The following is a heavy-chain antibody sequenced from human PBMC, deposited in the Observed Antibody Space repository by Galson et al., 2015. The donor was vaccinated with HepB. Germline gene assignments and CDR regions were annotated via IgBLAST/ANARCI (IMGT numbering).Heavy chain of an antibody. CDR2: IWYDGSNK. V-gene: IGHV3-33*01. CDR1: GFTFSSYG. J-gene: IGHJ3*02. CDR3: ARDALGYCSGGSCEKDAFDI. Sequence: SLRLSCAASGFTFSSYGMHWVRQAPGKGLEWVAVIWYDGSNKYYADSVKGRFTISRDNSKNTLYLQMNSLRAEDTAVYYCARDALGYCSGGSCEKDAFDIWGQGAMVTVSS. D-gene: IGHD2-15*01.